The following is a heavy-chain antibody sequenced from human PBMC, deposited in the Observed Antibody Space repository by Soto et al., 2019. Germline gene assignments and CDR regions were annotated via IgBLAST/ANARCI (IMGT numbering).Heavy chain of an antibody. J-gene: IGHJ3*02. CDR3: AIVVYGDYNEGAFDI. Sequence: QVQLQESGPGLVKPSQTLSLTCTVSGGSISSGDYYWSWIRQPPGKGLEWIGYNYYSGSTYYNPSLKRRVTISVDPSKHLCSLKLSSVTAAGPAVYYCAIVVYGDYNEGAFDIWGQGTMFTVSS. D-gene: IGHD4-17*01. CDR1: GGSISSGDYY. V-gene: IGHV4-30-4*01. CDR2: NYYSGST.